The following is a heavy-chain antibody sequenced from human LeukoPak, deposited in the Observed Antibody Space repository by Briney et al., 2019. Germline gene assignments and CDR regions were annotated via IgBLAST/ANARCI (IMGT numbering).Heavy chain of an antibody. CDR2: IYYSGST. CDR3: ARLAIYSSGEDY. D-gene: IGHD6-19*01. Sequence: SETLSLTCTVSGGSISSTSYYWGWIRRPPGKGLWWNGSIYYSGSTYYNPSLKSRVTISVDTSKNQFSLKLSSVTAADTAVYYCARLAIYSSGEDYWGQGTLVTVSS. J-gene: IGHJ4*02. CDR1: GGSISSTSYY. V-gene: IGHV4-39*01.